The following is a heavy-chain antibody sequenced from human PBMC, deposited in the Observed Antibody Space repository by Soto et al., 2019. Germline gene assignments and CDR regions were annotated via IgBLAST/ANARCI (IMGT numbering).Heavy chain of an antibody. CDR3: AREKVCQQLGGNYYYILDV. CDR1: GGTFSTSA. J-gene: IGHJ6*02. V-gene: IGHV1-69*12. D-gene: IGHD3-3*02. Sequence: QVQLVQSGAEVKKPGSSVKVSCKASGGTFSTSAISWVRQAPGQGLEWVGGIMPVFATPDYAQNFQGRVTNTAYEATTTAYLELTSLRTDDTAVYYCAREKVCQQLGGNYYYILDVWCQGTAITVSS. CDR2: IMPVFATP.